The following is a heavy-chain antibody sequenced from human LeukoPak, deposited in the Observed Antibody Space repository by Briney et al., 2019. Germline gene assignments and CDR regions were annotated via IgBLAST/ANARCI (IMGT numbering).Heavy chain of an antibody. V-gene: IGHV3-66*01. Sequence: PGGSLRLSCEASGLTVTNNYWNWVRQPPGKGPEWISLIYTNGNTQYADSVKGRFTFSRDISKNTLYLQMNSLRVEDTAVYFCTYGDYPLTYWGQGTLVSVSS. CDR1: GLTVTNNY. CDR3: TYGDYPLTY. CDR2: IYTNGNT. J-gene: IGHJ4*02. D-gene: IGHD4-17*01.